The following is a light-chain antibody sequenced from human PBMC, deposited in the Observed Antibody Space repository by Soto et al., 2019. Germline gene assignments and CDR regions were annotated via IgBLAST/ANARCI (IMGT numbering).Light chain of an antibody. CDR1: QSVGRNY. CDR3: QQYADSPLT. V-gene: IGKV3-20*01. Sequence: EIVLTQSPGALSVSPGERATLSCRASQSVGRNYLAWYQQKPGQAPRLLIYGASSGATGIPDRFSGSGSGTDFTFTISRLEPEDFAVYYCQQYADSPLTFGGGTKVE. CDR2: GAS. J-gene: IGKJ4*01.